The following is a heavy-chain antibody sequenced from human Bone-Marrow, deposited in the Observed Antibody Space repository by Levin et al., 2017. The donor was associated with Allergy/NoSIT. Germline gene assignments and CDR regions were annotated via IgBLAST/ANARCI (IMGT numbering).Heavy chain of an antibody. CDR2: INPSGGST. D-gene: IGHD4-17*01. CDR3: ARETSVTTRAPNYYFDY. V-gene: IGHV1-46*01. CDR1: GYTFTSYY. J-gene: IGHJ4*02. Sequence: ASVKVSCKASGYTFTSYYMHWVRQAPGQGLEWMGIINPSGGSTSYAQKFQGRVTMTRDTSTSTVYMELSSLRSEDTAVYYCARETSVTTRAPNYYFDYWGQGTLVTVSS.